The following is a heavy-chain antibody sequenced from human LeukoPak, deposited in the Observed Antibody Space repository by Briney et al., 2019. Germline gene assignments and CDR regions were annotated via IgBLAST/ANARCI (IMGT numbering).Heavy chain of an antibody. CDR3: ARTVIAVAANWFDP. CDR2: IKQDGSEK. Sequence: QTGGSLRLSCAASGFTFSSYWMAWVRQAPGQGLEWVANIKQDGSEKHYVDSGKGRFTISRDNAKNSLYLQMNSLRDEDTAVYYCARTVIAVAANWFDPWGQGTLVTVSS. J-gene: IGHJ5*02. CDR1: GFTFSSYW. D-gene: IGHD6-19*01. V-gene: IGHV3-7*02.